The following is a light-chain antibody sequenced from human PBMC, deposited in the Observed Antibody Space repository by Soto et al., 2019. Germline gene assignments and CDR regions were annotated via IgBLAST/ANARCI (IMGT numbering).Light chain of an antibody. V-gene: IGLV2-14*01. CDR3: SSYSSSSTV. CDR1: SSDVGSYNY. J-gene: IGLJ1*01. CDR2: EVS. Sequence: QSSLTQPASVSGSPGQSITISCTGTSSDVGSYNYVSWYQQHPGKAPTLMIYEVSTRPSGVSSRFSGSKSGNTASLTISGLQAEDEADYYCSSYSSSSTVFGTGTKLNVL.